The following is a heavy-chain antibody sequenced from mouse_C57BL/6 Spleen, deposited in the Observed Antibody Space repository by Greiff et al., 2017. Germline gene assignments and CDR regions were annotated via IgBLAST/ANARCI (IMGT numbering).Heavy chain of an antibody. D-gene: IGHD1-1*01. CDR1: GYAFSSSW. V-gene: IGHV1-82*01. CDR2: IYPGDGDT. CDR3: ARDYYGTYAMDY. J-gene: IGHJ4*01. Sequence: QVQLQQSGPELVKPGASVKISCKASGYAFSSSWMNWVKQRPGKGLEWIGRIYPGDGDTNDNGKFKGKATLTADKSSSTAYMQLSSLTSEVSAVYFCARDYYGTYAMDYWGQGTSVTVSS.